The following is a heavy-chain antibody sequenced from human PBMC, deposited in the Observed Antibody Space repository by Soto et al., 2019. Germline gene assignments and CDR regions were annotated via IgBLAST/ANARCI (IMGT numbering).Heavy chain of an antibody. Sequence: QVQLQQWGAGLLKPSETLSLTCAVYGGSFSGYYWSWIRQPPGKGLEWIGEINHSGSTNYNPSLKSRVTISVDTSKNQFSLKLSSVTAADTAVYYCARGYGSGSYPPHYFDYWVQGTLVTVSS. CDR3: ARGYGSGSYPPHYFDY. D-gene: IGHD3-10*01. V-gene: IGHV4-34*01. J-gene: IGHJ4*02. CDR2: INHSGST. CDR1: GGSFSGYY.